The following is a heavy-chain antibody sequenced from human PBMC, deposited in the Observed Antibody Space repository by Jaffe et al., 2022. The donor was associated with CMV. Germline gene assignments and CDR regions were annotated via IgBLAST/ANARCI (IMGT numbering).Heavy chain of an antibody. V-gene: IGHV1-2*02. D-gene: IGHD6-13*01. CDR2: INANDGYI. J-gene: IGHJ4*01. CDR3: ARDSITEPGLSFEY. CDR1: GYIFTDYY. Sequence: QVQLVQSGAELKEPGASVRVSCKASGYIFTDYYIHWVRQAPGRGPEWLGWINANDGYIIYRETLQDRITLTRDTSTDTAHLELNRLRFDDTALYYCARDSITEPGLSFEYWGQGTLVTVSS.